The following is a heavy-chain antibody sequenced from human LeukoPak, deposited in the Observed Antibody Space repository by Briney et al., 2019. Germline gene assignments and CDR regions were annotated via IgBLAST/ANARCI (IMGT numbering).Heavy chain of an antibody. CDR3: ARAGEGDYFDY. Sequence: GGSLRLSCAASGFTFSSYGMHWVRQAPGKGLEWVAVISYDGSNKYYADSVKGRFTISRDNSKNTLYLQMNSLRAEDTAVYYCARAGEGDYFDYWGQGTLVTVSS. CDR2: ISYDGSNK. V-gene: IGHV3-30*03. J-gene: IGHJ4*02. D-gene: IGHD1-14*01. CDR1: GFTFSSYG.